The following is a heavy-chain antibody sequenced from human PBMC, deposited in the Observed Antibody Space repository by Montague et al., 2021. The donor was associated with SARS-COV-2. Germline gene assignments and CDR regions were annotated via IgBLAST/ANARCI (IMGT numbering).Heavy chain of an antibody. CDR3: ARGRQWLVLGQVDY. CDR2: ISFDGSSK. D-gene: IGHD3-22*01. CDR1: GFTFSSHP. V-gene: IGHV3-30*04. Sequence: SLRLSCAASGFTFSSHPMHWVRQAPGNGLEWVAVISFDGSSKYYVDSMKGRLTISRDNSKNVLFLQMNSLRVEDTAVYYCARGRQWLVLGQVDYWGQGTLVTVSS. J-gene: IGHJ4*02.